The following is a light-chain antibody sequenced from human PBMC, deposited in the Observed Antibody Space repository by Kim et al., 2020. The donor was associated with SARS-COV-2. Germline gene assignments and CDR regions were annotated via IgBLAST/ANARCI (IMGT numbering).Light chain of an antibody. CDR2: DVN. Sequence: QSALTQPPSASGSPGQSVTISCTGTSSDVGGYNRVSWYQQYPGKAPKLMIYDVNKRPSVVPDRFSGSKSGNTASLTVSGLQAEDEGDYYCSSFAGTSYIFGSGTKVTVL. J-gene: IGLJ1*01. CDR3: SSFAGTSYI. V-gene: IGLV2-8*01. CDR1: SSDVGGYNR.